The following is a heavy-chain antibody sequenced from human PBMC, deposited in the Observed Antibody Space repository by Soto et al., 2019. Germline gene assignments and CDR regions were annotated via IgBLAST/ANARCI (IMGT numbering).Heavy chain of an antibody. CDR3: VVGYCSSASCPGWFDP. Sequence: PSETLSLTCTVSGGSISRSDYYWSWIRQHPGKGLEWIGYIFYRGNTYYNPSLESRVTISLDTSKNQFSLKLSSVIAADTAVFYCVVGYCSSASCPGWFDPWGQGILVTVSS. J-gene: IGHJ5*02. V-gene: IGHV4-31*03. CDR2: IFYRGNT. D-gene: IGHD2-2*01. CDR1: GGSISRSDYY.